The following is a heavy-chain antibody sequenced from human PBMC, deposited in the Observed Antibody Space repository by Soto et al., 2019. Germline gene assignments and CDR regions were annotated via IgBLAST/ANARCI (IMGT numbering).Heavy chain of an antibody. Sequence: ASVKGACKASGYTFTIYAMHWVRQAPGQRLEWMGWINAGNGNTKYSQKFQGRVTITRDTSASTAYMEVSSLRSEDTAVYYCARGDYYDIHDYWGQGTLVTVSS. D-gene: IGHD3-22*01. V-gene: IGHV1-3*01. CDR2: INAGNGNT. CDR1: GYTFTIYA. J-gene: IGHJ4*02. CDR3: ARGDYYDIHDY.